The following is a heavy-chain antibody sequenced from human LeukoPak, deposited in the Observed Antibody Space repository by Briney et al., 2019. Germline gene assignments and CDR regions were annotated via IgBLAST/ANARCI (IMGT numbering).Heavy chain of an antibody. Sequence: GGSLRLSCAASGFTFTTYDMHWVRQATGKGLEWVSAIGTTGDTYYPGSVKGRFTISRDNSKNTLYLQMNSLRAEDTAEYHCAKEGPSGYGALDYWGQGTLVTVSS. CDR1: GFTFTTYD. CDR3: AKEGPSGYGALDY. J-gene: IGHJ4*02. V-gene: IGHV3-13*01. D-gene: IGHD5-12*01. CDR2: IGTTGDT.